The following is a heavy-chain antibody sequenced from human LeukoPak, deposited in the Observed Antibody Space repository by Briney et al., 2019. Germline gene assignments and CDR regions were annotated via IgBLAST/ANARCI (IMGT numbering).Heavy chain of an antibody. Sequence: PGRSLRLSCTASGFTFGDYAMSWVRQAPGKGLEWVGFIRSKAYGGTTEYAASVKGRFTISRDDSKSIAHLQMNSLKTEDTAVYYCTRGRYYYDSSGLYYWGQGTLVTVSS. D-gene: IGHD3-22*01. CDR3: TRGRYYYDSSGLYY. J-gene: IGHJ4*02. CDR1: GFTFGDYA. V-gene: IGHV3-49*04. CDR2: IRSKAYGGTT.